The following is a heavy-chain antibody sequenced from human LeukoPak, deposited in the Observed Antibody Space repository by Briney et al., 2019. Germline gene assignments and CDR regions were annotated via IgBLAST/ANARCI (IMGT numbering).Heavy chain of an antibody. V-gene: IGHV1-69*01. CDR1: GGTFSIYA. Sequence: GSSVKVSCKASGGTFSIYAISWVRQAPGQGLEWMGGIIPLGTADYAQKFQDRVTITADESTSTVYMDLSSLRSEDTAVYYCARAQERTDYYGMDVWGQGTTVTVSS. CDR2: IIPLGTA. D-gene: IGHD1-1*01. CDR3: ARAQERTDYYGMDV. J-gene: IGHJ6*02.